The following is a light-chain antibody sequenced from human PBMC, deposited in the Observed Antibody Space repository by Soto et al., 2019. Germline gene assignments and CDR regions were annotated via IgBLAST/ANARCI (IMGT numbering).Light chain of an antibody. J-gene: IGKJ2*01. Sequence: EVVMTQSPATLSVSPGERATLSCRASQSVDSALAWYQQKPGRAPNLLIYAASTRVAGIPARFSGSGSGTEFTLTIDSLQSEDSAVYYCGQYMSWPQTFGQGTKLEIK. V-gene: IGKV3-15*01. CDR1: QSVDSA. CDR3: GQYMSWPQT. CDR2: AAS.